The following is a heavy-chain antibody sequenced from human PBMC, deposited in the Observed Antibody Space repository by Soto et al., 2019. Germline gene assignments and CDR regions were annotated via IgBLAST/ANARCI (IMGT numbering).Heavy chain of an antibody. J-gene: IGHJ5*02. Sequence: SVKVSCKASGGTFSSYAISWVRQAPGQGLEWMGGIIPIFGTANYAQKFQGRVTITADESTSTAYMELSSLRSEDTAVYYCASPSYYYDSSGYPNWFDPWGQGTLVTVSS. CDR3: ASPSYYYDSSGYPNWFDP. CDR1: GGTFSSYA. CDR2: IIPIFGTA. V-gene: IGHV1-69*13. D-gene: IGHD3-22*01.